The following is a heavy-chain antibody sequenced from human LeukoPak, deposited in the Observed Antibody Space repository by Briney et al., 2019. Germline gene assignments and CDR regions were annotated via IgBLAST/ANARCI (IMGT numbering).Heavy chain of an antibody. V-gene: IGHV5-51*01. CDR1: GYSFSNYW. D-gene: IGHD3-10*01. J-gene: IGHJ5*02. Sequence: GESLKISCRGSGYSFSNYWIAWGRQMPGKGLECMGIIYPGNSDTRYSPSFQGQVTISADKAISTAYLQWSSLKASDTAMYYCARTGPTMLRDNWFDPWGQGTLVTVSS. CDR3: ARTGPTMLRDNWFDP. CDR2: IYPGNSDT.